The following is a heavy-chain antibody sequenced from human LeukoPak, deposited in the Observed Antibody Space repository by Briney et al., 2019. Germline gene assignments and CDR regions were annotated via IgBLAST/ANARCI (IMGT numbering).Heavy chain of an antibody. Sequence: GGSLRLSCGASGFKVRDVWMSWVRQAPGRGLEWLGRIKSKSDGGTTDYVAPVKGRFTISRDDSKNTVSLQMNSLKIEDTAVYYCTTDPRHWGQGTLVTVSS. CDR3: TTDPRH. J-gene: IGHJ4*02. V-gene: IGHV3-15*01. CDR2: IKSKSDGGTT. CDR1: GFKVRDVW.